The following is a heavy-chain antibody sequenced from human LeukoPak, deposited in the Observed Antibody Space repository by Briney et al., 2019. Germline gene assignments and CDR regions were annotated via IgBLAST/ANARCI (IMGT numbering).Heavy chain of an antibody. D-gene: IGHD6-13*01. CDR3: ARGFSSSWGHNWFDP. CDR2: TSAYNGNT. J-gene: IGHJ5*02. CDR1: GYTFTSYG. V-gene: IGHV1-18*01. Sequence: ASVKVSCKASGYTFTSYGISWVRQAPGQGLEWMGWTSAYNGNTNYAQKLQGRVTMTTDTSTSTAYMELRSLRSDDTAVYYCARGFSSSWGHNWFDPWGQGTLVTVSS.